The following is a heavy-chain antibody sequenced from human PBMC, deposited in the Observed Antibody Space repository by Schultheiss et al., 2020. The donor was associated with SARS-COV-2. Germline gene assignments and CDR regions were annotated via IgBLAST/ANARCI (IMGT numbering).Heavy chain of an antibody. J-gene: IGHJ4*01. Sequence: GESLKISCKASGYTFTSYYMHWVRQAPGQGLEWMGIINPSGGSTSYAQKFQGRVTMTRDTSTSTVYMELSSLRSEDTAVYYCARVIGGTYFEYWGRGTLVTVSS. CDR2: INPSGGST. D-gene: IGHD1-26*01. CDR1: GYTFTSYY. V-gene: IGHV1-46*01. CDR3: ARVIGGTYFEY.